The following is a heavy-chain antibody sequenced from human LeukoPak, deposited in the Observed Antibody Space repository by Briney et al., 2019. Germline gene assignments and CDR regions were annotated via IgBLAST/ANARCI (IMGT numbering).Heavy chain of an antibody. V-gene: IGHV1-18*01. CDR2: ISAYNGNT. D-gene: IGHD3-22*01. CDR3: ARDDYYDISGYYGHDY. J-gene: IGHJ4*02. Sequence: ASVKVSCKASGYTFTSYGISWVRQAPGQGLEWMGWISAYNGNTNYAQKLQGRVTMTTDTSTSTAYMELRSLRSDDTAVYYCARDDYYDISGYYGHDYWGQGTLVTVSS. CDR1: GYTFTSYG.